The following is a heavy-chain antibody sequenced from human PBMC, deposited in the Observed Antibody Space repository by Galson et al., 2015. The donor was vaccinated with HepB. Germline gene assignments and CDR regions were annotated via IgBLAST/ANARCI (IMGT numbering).Heavy chain of an antibody. CDR2: MTPSSGNT. V-gene: IGHV1-8*01. CDR1: GYTFTDYD. J-gene: IGHJ4*02. CDR3: TKNPFETGNFEH. D-gene: IGHD1-1*01. Sequence: SVKVSCKASGYTFTDYDINWVRQAPGQGLEWVGWMTPSSGNTGYAQKFQGRVTLTRSTSTSTAFMELSGLTSEDTAVYYCTKNPFETGNFEHWGQGTLVTVSS.